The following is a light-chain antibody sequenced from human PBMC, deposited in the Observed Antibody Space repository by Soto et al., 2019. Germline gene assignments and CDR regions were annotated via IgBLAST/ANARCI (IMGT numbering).Light chain of an antibody. Sequence: QSVLTQPASVSGSPGESITISCTGTSSDVGAYNYVSWYQQDPGKAPKLMIYDVSSRPSGVSNRFSGSKSGHTASLTISGLQAEDETDYYCPSYTSSSTYVFVPGPKVTVL. CDR1: SSDVGAYNY. V-gene: IGLV2-14*01. CDR3: PSYTSSSTYV. CDR2: DVS. J-gene: IGLJ1*01.